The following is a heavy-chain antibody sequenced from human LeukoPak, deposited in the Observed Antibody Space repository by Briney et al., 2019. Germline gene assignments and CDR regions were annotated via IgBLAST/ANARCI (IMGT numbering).Heavy chain of an antibody. CDR1: GFTVSNNY. Sequence: GGSLRLSCAASGFTVSNNYMNWVRQAPGKGLEWVSVIYSGGSTYYADSVKGRFTISRDNSKNTLYLQMNSLRAEDTAVYYCARDQGPNWFDPWGQGTLVTVSS. CDR3: ARDQGPNWFDP. V-gene: IGHV3-66*01. J-gene: IGHJ5*02. CDR2: IYSGGST.